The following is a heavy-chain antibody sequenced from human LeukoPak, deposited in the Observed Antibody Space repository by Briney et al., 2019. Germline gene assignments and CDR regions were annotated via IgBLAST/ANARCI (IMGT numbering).Heavy chain of an antibody. CDR3: ARGGGGRYCSSTSCYFDY. Sequence: GGSLRLSCAASGFTFSNYAMSWVRQAPGKGLEWVSYISSSSSTIYYADSVKGRFTISRDNAKNSLYLQMNSLRAEDTAVYYCARGGGGRYCSSTSCYFDYWGQGTLVTVSS. V-gene: IGHV3-48*04. D-gene: IGHD2-2*01. CDR2: ISSSSSTI. CDR1: GFTFSNYA. J-gene: IGHJ4*02.